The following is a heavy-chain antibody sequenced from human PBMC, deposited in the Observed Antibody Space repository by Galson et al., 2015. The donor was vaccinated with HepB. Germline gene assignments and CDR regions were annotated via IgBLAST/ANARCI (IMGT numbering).Heavy chain of an antibody. CDR2: FDPEDGET. V-gene: IGHV1-24*01. J-gene: IGHJ3*02. Sequence: SVKVSCKVSGYTLTELSMHWVRQAPGKGLEWMGGFDPEDGETIYAQKFQGRVTMTEDTSTDTAYMELSSLRSEDTAVYYCATPYGDYLFPDAFDIWGQGTMVTVSS. D-gene: IGHD4-17*01. CDR3: ATPYGDYLFPDAFDI. CDR1: GYTLTELS.